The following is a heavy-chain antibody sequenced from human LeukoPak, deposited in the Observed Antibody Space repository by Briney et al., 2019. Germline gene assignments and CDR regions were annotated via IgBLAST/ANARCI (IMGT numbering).Heavy chain of an antibody. V-gene: IGHV3-7*01. D-gene: IGHD5-12*01. J-gene: IGHJ4*02. CDR3: ARDIIRGQSDFDY. Sequence: PGGSLRLSCVASGFNFGNYWMSWVRQAPGKGLEFVGNIEDDGSEQNYVDSVKGRFTISRDNVKNSLYLQMNSLRVEDTAVYYCARDIIRGQSDFDYWGQGTLVTVSS. CDR2: IEDDGSEQ. CDR1: GFNFGNYW.